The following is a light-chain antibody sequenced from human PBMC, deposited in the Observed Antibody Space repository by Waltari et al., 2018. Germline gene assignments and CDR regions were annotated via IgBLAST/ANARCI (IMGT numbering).Light chain of an antibody. CDR1: RPHTGAGYA. Sequence: QSVLTQPPSVSGAPGQRVTISCIGGRPHTGAGYAVPWYQQLPQTAPQLLIYRSTNRPSGISDRFSGSKSGTSASLVITGLQTEDEAVYYCQSYDTRLSGSVIFGGGTELTVL. V-gene: IGLV1-40*01. J-gene: IGLJ2*01. CDR2: RST. CDR3: QSYDTRLSGSVI.